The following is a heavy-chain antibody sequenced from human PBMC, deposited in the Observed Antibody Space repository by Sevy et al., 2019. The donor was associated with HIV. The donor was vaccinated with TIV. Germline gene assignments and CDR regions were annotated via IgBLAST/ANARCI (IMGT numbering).Heavy chain of an antibody. CDR1: GYTFTSYA. Sequence: ASVKVSCKASGYTFTSYAMNWVRQAPGQGLEWMGWINTNTGNPTYAQGFTGRFVFSLDTSVSTAYLQISGLKAGDTAVYYCARDIVVVVAAWRQDYYYYGMDVWGQGTTVTVSS. CDR2: INTNTGNP. D-gene: IGHD2-15*01. CDR3: ARDIVVVVAAWRQDYYYYGMDV. V-gene: IGHV7-4-1*02. J-gene: IGHJ6*02.